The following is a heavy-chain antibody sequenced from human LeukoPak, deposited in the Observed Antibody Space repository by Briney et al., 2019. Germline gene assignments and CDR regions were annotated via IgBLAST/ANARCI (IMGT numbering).Heavy chain of an antibody. Sequence: PSETLSLTSAVSGGCISSGGYSWSWIRQPPGKGLEWIGYIYHSGSTYYNPSLKSRVTISVDRSKNQFSLKLSSVTAADTAVYYCARGIVGYYDSSGYWRSAFDIWGQGTMVTVSS. J-gene: IGHJ3*02. CDR1: GGCISSGGYS. CDR2: IYHSGST. D-gene: IGHD3-22*01. CDR3: ARGIVGYYDSSGYWRSAFDI. V-gene: IGHV4-30-2*01.